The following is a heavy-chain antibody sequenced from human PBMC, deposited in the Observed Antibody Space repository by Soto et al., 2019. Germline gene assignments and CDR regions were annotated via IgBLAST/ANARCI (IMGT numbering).Heavy chain of an antibody. CDR1: GGTFSSYA. D-gene: IGHD1-1*01. J-gene: IGHJ6*02. Sequence: QVQLAQSGAEVKKPGSSVKVSCKASGGTFSSYAISWVRQAPGQGLEWMGGIIPIFGTANYAQKFQGRVTITADESTSTAYMELSSLRSEDTAVYYCARVPRAGSAYYYYGMDVWGQGTTVTVSS. V-gene: IGHV1-69*01. CDR2: IIPIFGTA. CDR3: ARVPRAGSAYYYYGMDV.